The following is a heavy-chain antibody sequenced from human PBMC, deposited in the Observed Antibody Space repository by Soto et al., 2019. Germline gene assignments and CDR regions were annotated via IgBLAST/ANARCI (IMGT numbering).Heavy chain of an antibody. CDR3: ARASRLGDDAFDI. Sequence: ASVKVSCKASGYTFTGYYMHWVRQAPGQGLEWMGWINPNSGGTNYAQKFQGWVTMTRDTSISTAYMELSRLRSDDTAVYYCARASRLGDDAFDIWGQGTMVTVSS. J-gene: IGHJ3*02. D-gene: IGHD3-10*01. CDR2: INPNSGGT. V-gene: IGHV1-2*04. CDR1: GYTFTGYY.